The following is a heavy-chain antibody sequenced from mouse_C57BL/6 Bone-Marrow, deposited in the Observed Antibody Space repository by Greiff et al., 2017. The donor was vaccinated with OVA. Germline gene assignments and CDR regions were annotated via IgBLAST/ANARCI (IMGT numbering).Heavy chain of an antibody. CDR1: GFTFSDYY. CDR3: ARQGYYGPDY. V-gene: IGHV5-12*01. D-gene: IGHD1-1*01. J-gene: IGHJ2*01. Sequence: EVQRVESGGGLVQPGGSLKLSCAASGFTFSDYYMYWVRQTPEKRLEWVAYISNGGGSTYSPDTVKGRFTIARDNAKNTLYRKMSRLKSEDTARYYCARQGYYGPDYWGQGTTLTVSS. CDR2: ISNGGGST.